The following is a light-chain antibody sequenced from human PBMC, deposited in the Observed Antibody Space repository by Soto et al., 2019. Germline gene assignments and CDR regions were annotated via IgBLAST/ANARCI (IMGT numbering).Light chain of an antibody. CDR3: QQSYSTTWT. J-gene: IGKJ1*01. CDR1: QGISTH. CDR2: AAS. V-gene: IGKV1-39*01. Sequence: DIQMTQSPSTLPASVGDRVTITCRASQGISTHLNWYQQKPGKAPKLLIYAASSLQSGVPSRFSGSGSETDFTLTISSLQPEDFATYSCQQSYSTTWTFGQGTKVDIK.